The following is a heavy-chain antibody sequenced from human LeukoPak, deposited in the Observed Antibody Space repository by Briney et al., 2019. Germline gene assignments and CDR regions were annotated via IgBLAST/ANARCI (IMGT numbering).Heavy chain of an antibody. V-gene: IGHV1-58*02. D-gene: IGHD6-19*01. CDR2: IVVGSGNT. CDR1: GFTFTSSA. Sequence: SVKVSCKASGFTFTSSAMQWVRQARGQRLEWIGWIVVGSGNTNYAQKFQERVTITRDMSTSTAYMELSSLRSEDTAVYYCAAEELAVAGTPKFDYWGQGTLVTVSS. CDR3: AAEELAVAGTPKFDY. J-gene: IGHJ4*02.